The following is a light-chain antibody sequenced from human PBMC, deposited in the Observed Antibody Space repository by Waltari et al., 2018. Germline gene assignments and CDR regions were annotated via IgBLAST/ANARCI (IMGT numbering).Light chain of an antibody. V-gene: IGLV1-40*01. J-gene: IGLJ3*02. Sequence: QSVLTQPPSVSGAPGQTVIISCGGSSSNIGAGFDVHWYQQVPGAAPKLLIYAYSSRPSGVPDRFYGSKSGTSASLAINGLQPEDEARYYCQSYDSALSAVFGGGTKVTVL. CDR1: SSNIGAGFD. CDR2: AYS. CDR3: QSYDSALSAV.